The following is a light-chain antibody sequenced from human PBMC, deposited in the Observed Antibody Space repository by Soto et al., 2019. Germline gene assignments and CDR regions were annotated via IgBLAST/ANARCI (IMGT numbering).Light chain of an antibody. CDR1: SSDIGDYNY. J-gene: IGLJ2*01. CDR3: SSYTDSTTHVV. V-gene: IGLV2-14*01. CDR2: EVT. Sequence: QSALTQPASVSGSPGQSITISCTGTSSDIGDYNYFSWYQQHPGKAPKLMIYEVTYRPSGVSNRFSGSKSGNTASLTISRLQAEDEADYYCSSYTDSTTHVVFGGGTKVTVL.